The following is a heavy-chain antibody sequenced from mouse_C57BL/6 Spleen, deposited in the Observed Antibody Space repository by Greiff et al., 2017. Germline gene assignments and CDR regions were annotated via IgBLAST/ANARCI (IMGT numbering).Heavy chain of an antibody. J-gene: IGHJ3*01. CDR3: AREGNWEAFAY. D-gene: IGHD4-1*01. Sequence: QVQLQQSGPELVKPGASVKISCKASGYSFTSYYIHWVKQRPGQGLEWIGWIYPGSGNTKYNEKFKGKATLTADTSSSTAYMQLSSLTSEDSAVYYCAREGNWEAFAYWGQGTLVTVSA. CDR2: IYPGSGNT. CDR1: GYSFTSYY. V-gene: IGHV1-66*01.